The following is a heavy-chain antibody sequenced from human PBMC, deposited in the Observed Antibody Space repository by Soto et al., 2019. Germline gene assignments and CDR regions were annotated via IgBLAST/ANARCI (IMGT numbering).Heavy chain of an antibody. V-gene: IGHV4-34*01. J-gene: IGHJ4*02. CDR2: INHSGST. Sequence: SETLSLTCAVYGGSFSGYYWSWIRQPPGKGLEWIGEINHSGSTNYNPSLKSRVTISVDTSKNQFSLKLSSVTAADTAVYYCARPPYEYVWRSYRAKYYFDYWGQGTLVTVSS. CDR1: GGSFSGYY. CDR3: ARPPYEYVWRSYRAKYYFDY. D-gene: IGHD3-16*02.